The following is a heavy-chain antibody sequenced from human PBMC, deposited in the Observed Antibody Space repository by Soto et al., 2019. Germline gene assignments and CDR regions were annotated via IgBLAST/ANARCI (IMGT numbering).Heavy chain of an antibody. J-gene: IGHJ4*02. CDR3: GRGSGGRGYYFDS. CDR2: ITVNSGNT. V-gene: IGHV1-18*04. CDR1: GYSFINYV. D-gene: IGHD3-10*01. Sequence: QGHLVQSGVEVKEPGASVRVSRKASGYSFINYVICWVRQAPGQGLEWMGWITVNSGNTNYPQKFQARATTTTDTSPSRASMELRSLTSDYWAGYYGGRGSGGRGYYFDSWGPGTLVTVSS.